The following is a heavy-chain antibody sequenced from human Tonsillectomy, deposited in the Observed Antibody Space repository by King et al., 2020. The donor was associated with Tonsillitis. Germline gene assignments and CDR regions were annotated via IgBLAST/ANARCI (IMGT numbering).Heavy chain of an antibody. J-gene: IGHJ4*02. V-gene: IGHV3-23*04. CDR1: GFTFSSYA. Sequence: VQLVESGGGLVQPGGSLRLSCAASGFTFSSYAMSWVRQAPGKGLEWVSTISGSGVSIYYADSVKGRFTISRDNSKNTLYLQMNSLRAEDTAVYYCAQVNSGSWYGRRFDSWGQGTLVTVSS. D-gene: IGHD6-13*01. CDR2: ISGSGVSI. CDR3: AQVNSGSWYGRRFDS.